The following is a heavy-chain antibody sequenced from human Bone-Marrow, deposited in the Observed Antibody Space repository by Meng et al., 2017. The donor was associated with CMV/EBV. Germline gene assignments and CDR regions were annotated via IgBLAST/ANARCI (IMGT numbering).Heavy chain of an antibody. CDR1: GFTFSSYG. D-gene: IGHD2-2*01. J-gene: IGHJ6*01. CDR2: IRYDGNNK. V-gene: IGHV3-30*02. Sequence: GESLKISCAASGFTFSSYGMHWVRQAPGKGLEWVAFIRYDGNNKYYADSVKGRFTISRDNSKNTLYLQMNSLRAEDTAVYYCAKDPLCSTRCPYGGSRYYYGMDVWGQGNTVNGAS. CDR3: AKDPLCSTRCPYGGSRYYYGMDV.